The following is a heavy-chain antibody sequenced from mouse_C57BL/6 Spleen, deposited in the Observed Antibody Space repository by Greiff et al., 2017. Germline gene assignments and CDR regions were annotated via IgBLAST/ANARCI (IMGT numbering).Heavy chain of an antibody. CDR3: ARDYHCGYFAMDY. D-gene: IGHD2-1*01. J-gene: IGHJ4*01. V-gene: IGHV5-16*01. CDR1: GFTFSDYY. Sequence: EVKLVESEGGLVQPGSSMKLSCTASGFTFSDYYMAWVRQVPEKGLEWVANINYDGSSTYYLDSLKSRFIISRDNAKNILYLQMSSLKSEDTATYYCARDYHCGYFAMDYWGQGTSVTVSS. CDR2: INYDGSST.